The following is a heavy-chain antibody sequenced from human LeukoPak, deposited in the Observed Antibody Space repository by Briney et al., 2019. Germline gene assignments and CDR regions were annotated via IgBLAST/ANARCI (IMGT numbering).Heavy chain of an antibody. D-gene: IGHD2-8*02. CDR1: GFAFSTSG. V-gene: IGHV3-48*04. CDR3: ARDSRFAGVLSWGPKDTGLDRPIDY. J-gene: IGHJ4*02. Sequence: PGGSLRLSCAASGFAFSTSGMNWVRQAPGKGLEWISYISRSSDNIFYADSVRGRFIVSRDNAKNSLHLQMNSLRVEDTAVYYCARDSRFAGVLSWGPKDTGLDRPIDYWGQGTLVAVSS. CDR2: ISRSSDNI.